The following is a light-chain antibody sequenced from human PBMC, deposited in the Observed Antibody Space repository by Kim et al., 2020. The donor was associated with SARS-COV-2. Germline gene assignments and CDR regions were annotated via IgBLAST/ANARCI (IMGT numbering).Light chain of an antibody. J-gene: IGLJ1*01. CDR3: TSYTDRTTLL. CDR1: SSDIGGYNF. Sequence: QSALTQPAAVSGSPGQTITISCTRTSSDIGGYNFVSWYQHHPDKAPQLVIYDVNKRPSGVSSRFSGSKSGNTASLTISGLQADDGAHYYCTSYTDRTTLLFGTGTKVTVL. CDR2: DVN. V-gene: IGLV2-14*03.